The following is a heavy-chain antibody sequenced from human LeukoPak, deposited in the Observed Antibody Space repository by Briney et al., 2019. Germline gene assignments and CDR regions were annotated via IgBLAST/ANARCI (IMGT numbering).Heavy chain of an antibody. V-gene: IGHV1-2*02. Sequence: ASVKVSCKASGYTFTGHFIHWARQDPGQGLEWMGWSNPNSGDTDYAQKFQGRVTMTRDTSISTVYMELSRVRSDDTAVYYCAREYSRYSGTYYDYWGQGTLVTVSS. CDR3: AREYSRYSGTYYDY. CDR1: GYTFTGHF. CDR2: SNPNSGDT. D-gene: IGHD5-12*01. J-gene: IGHJ4*02.